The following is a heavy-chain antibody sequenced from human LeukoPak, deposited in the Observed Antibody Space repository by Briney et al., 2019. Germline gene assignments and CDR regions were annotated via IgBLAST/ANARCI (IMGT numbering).Heavy chain of an antibody. V-gene: IGHV4-30-2*01. CDR3: ARSYYGFDYHYYMDV. CDR2: IYHSGST. CDR1: GGSISSGGYY. Sequence: SETLSLTCTVSGGSISSGGYYWSWIRQPPGKGLEWIGYIYHSGSTYYNPSLKSRVTMSVDTSKNQFSLKLSSVTAADTAVYYCARSYYGFDYHYYMDVWGKGTTVTVSS. J-gene: IGHJ6*03. D-gene: IGHD3-3*01.